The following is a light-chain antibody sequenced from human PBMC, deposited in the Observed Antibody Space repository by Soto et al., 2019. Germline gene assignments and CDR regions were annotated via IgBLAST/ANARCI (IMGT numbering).Light chain of an antibody. CDR2: GAS. CDR1: QSVSSSS. J-gene: IGKJ1*01. V-gene: IGKV3-20*01. Sequence: EIVLTQSPGTLSLFPGERATLSCKTSQSVSSSSLAWYQQKPGQAPRLLIYGASSRATGIPDRFSGSGSGTDFTLTISRLEPEDFAVYYCHQYGSSSWTFGQGTKVEI. CDR3: HQYGSSSWT.